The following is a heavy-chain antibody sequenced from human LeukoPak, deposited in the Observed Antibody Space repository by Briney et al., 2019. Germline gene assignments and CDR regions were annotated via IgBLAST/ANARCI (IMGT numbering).Heavy chain of an antibody. CDR2: IYYTGST. CDR1: DGSISNYY. D-gene: IGHD7-27*01. J-gene: IGHJ3*02. CDR3: AKSPSWGSGLDAFDI. V-gene: IGHV4-59*01. Sequence: ETLSLTCTVSDGSISNYYWSWIRQPPGKGLEWTGYIYYTGSTKYNPSLKSRVTLSVDSSKTQFSLKLNSVTAADTAVYYCAKSPSWGSGLDAFDIWGQGTMVTVSS.